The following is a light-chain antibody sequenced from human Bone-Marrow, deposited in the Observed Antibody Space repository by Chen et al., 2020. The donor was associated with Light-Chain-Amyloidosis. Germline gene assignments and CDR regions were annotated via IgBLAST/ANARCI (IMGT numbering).Light chain of an antibody. CDR3: CSYAGSYTRV. V-gene: IGLV2-11*01. J-gene: IGLJ1*01. CDR2: DIR. CDR1: SSDVGAYNY. Sequence: QSALTQPRSVSGSPGQSVTISCTGTSSDVGAYNYVSWYQQHPGKAPKLIIYDIRGRPSGVPDRFSCSKSGNTASLTISGLQAEDEADYYCCSYAGSYTRVFGPGTKVTVL.